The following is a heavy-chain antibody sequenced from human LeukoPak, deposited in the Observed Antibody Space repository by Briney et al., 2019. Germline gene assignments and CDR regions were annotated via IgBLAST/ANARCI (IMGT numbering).Heavy chain of an antibody. D-gene: IGHD1-26*01. CDR1: GFALGSFA. Sequence: PGGSLRLSCTASGFALGSFAMHWVRQGAGKRLEYISAISVNGNTTYYDTSVKGRFVISRDNSRNKLYLQMGRLRPEDTTMYFCVRGGASGIAYWGRGALVTVS. CDR2: ISVNGNTT. CDR3: VRGGASGIAY. V-gene: IGHV3-64*01. J-gene: IGHJ4*02.